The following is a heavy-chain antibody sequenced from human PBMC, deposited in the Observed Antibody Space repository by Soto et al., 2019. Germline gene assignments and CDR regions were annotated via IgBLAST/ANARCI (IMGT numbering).Heavy chain of an antibody. CDR1: GGSISTSLYY. Sequence: QLQLQESGPGLVKPSETPSLTCTVSGGSISTSLYYWGWIRQSPGKGLEWIGSIYYGGSTYYNASVKSRVTISVNTSKNQFSLKLSSVTAADTAVYYCARHATVTATDYFDYWGQGTLVTVSS. V-gene: IGHV4-39*01. J-gene: IGHJ4*02. CDR3: ARHATVTATDYFDY. CDR2: IYYGGST. D-gene: IGHD4-17*01.